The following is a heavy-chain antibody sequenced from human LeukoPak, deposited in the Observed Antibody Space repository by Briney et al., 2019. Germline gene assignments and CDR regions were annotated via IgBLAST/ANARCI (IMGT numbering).Heavy chain of an antibody. Sequence: ASVKVSCKASGYTFTGYYMHWVRQAPGQGLEWMGWINPNSGGTNYAQKFQGRVTMTRDTSISTAYMELSRLRSDDTAVYYCATLSITIFGVAPPDAFDIWGQGTTVTVSS. CDR2: INPNSGGT. V-gene: IGHV1-2*02. J-gene: IGHJ3*02. D-gene: IGHD3-3*01. CDR1: GYTFTGYY. CDR3: ATLSITIFGVAPPDAFDI.